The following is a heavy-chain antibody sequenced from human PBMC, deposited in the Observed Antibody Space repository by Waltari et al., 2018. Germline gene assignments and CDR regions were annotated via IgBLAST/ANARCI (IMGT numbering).Heavy chain of an antibody. V-gene: IGHV3-7*01. Sequence: EVQLVESGGGWVQPGGSLRLSCAASGFTFSEFWMSWVRQAPGKGLEWVATIQHDGSDQYYVESVKVRFTISRDNANNLLFLHMNSLRVDDTALYYCSSMDFWGKGTTVIVSS. J-gene: IGHJ6*03. CDR3: SSMDF. CDR1: GFTFSEFW. CDR2: IQHDGSDQ.